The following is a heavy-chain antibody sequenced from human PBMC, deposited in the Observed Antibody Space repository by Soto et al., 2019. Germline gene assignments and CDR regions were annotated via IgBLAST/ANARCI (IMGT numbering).Heavy chain of an antibody. V-gene: IGHV4-39*01. D-gene: IGHD3-3*01. CDR3: ARFWSGYYYYYYGMDV. Sequence: PSETLSLTCTVSGGSISSSSYYWGWIRQPPGKGLEWIGSIYYSGSTYYNPSLKSRVTISVDTSKNQFSLKLSSVTAADTAVYYCARFWSGYYYYYYGMDVWGQGTKVTVSS. J-gene: IGHJ6*02. CDR1: GGSISSSSYY. CDR2: IYYSGST.